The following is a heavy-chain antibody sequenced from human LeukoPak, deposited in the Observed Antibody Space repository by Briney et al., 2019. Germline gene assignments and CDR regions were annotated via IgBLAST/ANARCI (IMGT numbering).Heavy chain of an antibody. Sequence: SETLSLTCTVSGGSISSSSYYWGWIRQPPGKGLEWIGSIYYIGSTYYNPSLKSRVTISVDKSTNKFSLKLSSVTAADKAVYYCAREGYSSTSSMAYWGQGTLVTVSS. J-gene: IGHJ4*02. CDR2: IYYIGST. CDR3: AREGYSSTSSMAY. D-gene: IGHD6-13*01. V-gene: IGHV4-39*07. CDR1: GGSISSSSYY.